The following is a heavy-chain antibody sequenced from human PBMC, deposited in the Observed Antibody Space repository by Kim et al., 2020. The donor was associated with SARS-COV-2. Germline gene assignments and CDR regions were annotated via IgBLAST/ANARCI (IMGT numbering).Heavy chain of an antibody. Sequence: SETLSLTCTVSGGSINSHSWSWVRQPPGRGLEWIAILYFNGSTSYHPSLKSRVSVSLDMSKNQFSLKLNSVSAADTAVYYCAKVGFFRDFDWSVNHKRDYYYMAVWGKGTTVTVSS. CDR3: AKVGFFRDFDWSVNHKRDYYYMAV. CDR2: LYFNGST. J-gene: IGHJ6*03. D-gene: IGHD3-9*01. V-gene: IGHV4-59*11. CDR1: GGSINSHS.